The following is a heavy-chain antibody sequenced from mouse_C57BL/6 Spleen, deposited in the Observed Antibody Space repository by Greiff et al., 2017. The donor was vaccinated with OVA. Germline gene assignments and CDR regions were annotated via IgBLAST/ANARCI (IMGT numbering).Heavy chain of an antibody. J-gene: IGHJ3*01. CDR3: AREQLAWFAY. D-gene: IGHD3-1*01. Sequence: EVQRVESGPGLVKPSQSLSLTCSVTGYSITSGYYWNWIRQFPGNKLEWMGYISYDGSNNYNPSLKNRISITRDTSKNQFFLKLNSVTTEDTATYYCAREQLAWFAYWGQGTLVTVSA. CDR1: GYSITSGYY. CDR2: ISYDGSN. V-gene: IGHV3-6*01.